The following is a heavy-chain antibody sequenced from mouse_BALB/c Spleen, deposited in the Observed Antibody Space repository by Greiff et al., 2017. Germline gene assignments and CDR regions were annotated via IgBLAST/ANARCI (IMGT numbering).Heavy chain of an antibody. CDR3: ARNGIYRYDWFAY. D-gene: IGHD2-14*01. V-gene: IGHV2-4-1*01. Sequence: QVQLKQSGPGLVQPSQSLSITCTVSGFSLTSYGVHWVRQSPGKGLEWLGVIWSGGSTDYNAAFISRLSISKDNSKSQVFFKMNSLQADDTAIYYCARNGIYRYDWFAYWGQGTLVTVSA. J-gene: IGHJ3*01. CDR1: GFSLTSYG. CDR2: IWSGGST.